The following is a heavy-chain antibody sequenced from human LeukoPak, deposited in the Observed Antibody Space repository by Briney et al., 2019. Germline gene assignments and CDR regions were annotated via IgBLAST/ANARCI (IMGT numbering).Heavy chain of an antibody. Sequence: GGSLRLSCAASGFTFSSYGMSWVRQAPGKGLEWVSAISATGGTTYYADSVKGRFTISRDNSKNTLYLQMNGLRAEDSAVYFCAKADRRWATYYYDTSGYYYDYWGQGTLVTVSS. CDR1: GFTFSSYG. CDR2: ISATGGTT. J-gene: IGHJ4*02. D-gene: IGHD3-22*01. CDR3: AKADRRWATYYYDTSGYYYDY. V-gene: IGHV3-23*01.